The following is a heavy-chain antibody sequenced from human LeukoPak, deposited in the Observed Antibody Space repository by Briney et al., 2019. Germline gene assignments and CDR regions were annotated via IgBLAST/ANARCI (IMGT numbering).Heavy chain of an antibody. CDR1: GFTFSTYA. J-gene: IGHJ3*01. CDR3: ATTHLNSQAFDV. D-gene: IGHD4-23*01. V-gene: IGHV3-30*01. CDR2: TSSDEGHK. Sequence: GGSLRLSCEASGFTFSTYAMHWVRQAPGKGLEWVAITSSDEGHKYYADSVRGRFTISRDNSKNTLYLNMESLRPEDTAVFHCATTHLNSQAFDVWGQGTVVTVSS.